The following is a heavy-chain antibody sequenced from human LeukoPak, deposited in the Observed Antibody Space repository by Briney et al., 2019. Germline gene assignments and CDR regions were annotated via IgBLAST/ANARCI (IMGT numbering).Heavy chain of an antibody. J-gene: IGHJ5*02. V-gene: IGHV4-61*02. CDR3: AREKEQQLENWFDP. D-gene: IGHD6-13*01. Sequence: SETLSLTCTVSGGSISSGSYYWSWIRQPAGKGLEWIGRIYTSGSTNYNPSLKSRVTISVDTSKNQFSLKLSSVTAADTAVNYCAREKEQQLENWFDPWGQGTLVTVSS. CDR1: GGSISSGSYY. CDR2: IYTSGST.